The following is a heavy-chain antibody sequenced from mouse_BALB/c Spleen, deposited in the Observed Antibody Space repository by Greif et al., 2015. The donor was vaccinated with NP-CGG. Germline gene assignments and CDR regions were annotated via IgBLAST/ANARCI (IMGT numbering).Heavy chain of an antibody. Sequence: QVHVKQSGPELVKPGASVRISCRASGYTFTSYYIHWVKQRPGQGLEWIGWIYPGNVNTKYNEKFKGKATLTADKSSSTAYMQLSSLTSEDSAVYFCARKEYGNYRYYAMDYWGQGTSVTVSS. CDR3: ARKEYGNYRYYAMDY. J-gene: IGHJ4*01. V-gene: IGHV1S56*01. D-gene: IGHD2-10*02. CDR1: GYTFTSYY. CDR2: IYPGNVNT.